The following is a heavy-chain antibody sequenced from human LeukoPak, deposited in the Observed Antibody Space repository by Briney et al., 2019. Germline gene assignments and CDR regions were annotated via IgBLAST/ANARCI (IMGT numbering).Heavy chain of an antibody. CDR2: VSGSGGTT. D-gene: IGHD3-22*01. CDR3: AKGPMVITNNWFDP. CDR1: GFTFSSYA. Sequence: GGSLRLSCAASGFTFSSYAMSWVRQAPGKGLEWVSTVSGSGGTTYYVDSVKGRFTISRDNSKNTLYLQMNSLRAEDTAVYYCAKGPMVITNNWFDPWGPGTQVTVSS. J-gene: IGHJ5*02. V-gene: IGHV3-23*01.